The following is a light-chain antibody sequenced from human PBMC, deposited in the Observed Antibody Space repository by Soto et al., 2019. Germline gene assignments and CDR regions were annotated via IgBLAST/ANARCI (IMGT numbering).Light chain of an antibody. J-gene: IGKJ4*01. CDR2: AAS. Sequence: DIQMTQSPSSLSASLGDRVTITCRASQDISTYLAWYQQKPGKAPKLLIYAASTLQSGVPSRFSSSGSGTDFTLTITSLQPENVATYFCQKDNSAPFTFGGGTTVEIK. CDR3: QKDNSAPFT. V-gene: IGKV1-27*01. CDR1: QDISTY.